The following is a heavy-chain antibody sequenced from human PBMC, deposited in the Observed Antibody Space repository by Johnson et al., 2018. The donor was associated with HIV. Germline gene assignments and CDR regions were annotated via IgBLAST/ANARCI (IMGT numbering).Heavy chain of an antibody. J-gene: IGHJ3*02. D-gene: IGHD1-26*01. CDR2: ISYDGSNK. CDR3: AREGGGSLDDAFDI. Sequence: QMQLVESGGGVVQPGRSLRLSCAASGFTFSSYAMHWVRQAPGKGLEWVAVISYDGSNKYYADSVKGRFTISRDNSKNTLYLQMNSLRAEDTAVYYCAREGGGSLDDAFDIWGQGTMVTVSS. CDR1: GFTFSSYA. V-gene: IGHV3-30-3*01.